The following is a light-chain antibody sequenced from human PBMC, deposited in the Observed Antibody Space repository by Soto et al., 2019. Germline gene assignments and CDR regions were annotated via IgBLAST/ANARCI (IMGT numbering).Light chain of an antibody. V-gene: IGKV1D-13*01. Sequence: AIQLTQSPSSLSAFVGDRVTITCRASQGVNTGLAWYQQKAGRAPHLLIFDASRLESGVPSRFSGSGSGTEFTLTISSLQPEDFATYYCQQFNNYPLTFGQGTKVEIK. J-gene: IGKJ1*01. CDR2: DAS. CDR3: QQFNNYPLT. CDR1: QGVNTG.